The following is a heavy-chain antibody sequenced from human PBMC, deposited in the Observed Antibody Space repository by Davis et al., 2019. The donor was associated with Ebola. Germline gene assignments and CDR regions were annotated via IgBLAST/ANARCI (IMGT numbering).Heavy chain of an antibody. CDR2: INPNSGNT. CDR1: GYTFTGYY. Sequence: ASVKVSCKASGYTFTGYYMHWVRQAPGQGLEWMGWINPNSGNTGYAQKFQGRVTITRNTSISTAYMELSSLRSEDTAVYYCARAKAAAGPRNWFDPWGQGTLVTVSS. D-gene: IGHD6-13*01. J-gene: IGHJ5*02. V-gene: IGHV1-8*03. CDR3: ARAKAAAGPRNWFDP.